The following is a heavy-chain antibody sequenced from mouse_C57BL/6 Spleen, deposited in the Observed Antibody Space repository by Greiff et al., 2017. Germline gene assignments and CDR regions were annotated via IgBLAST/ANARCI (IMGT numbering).Heavy chain of an antibody. V-gene: IGHV1-53*01. Sequence: QVQLQHPVTELVNPGASVKLSCPASGYTFTSYWMHFVKQRTGQGLEWIGTINPSNGGTHYNENFKSKATLPVDKSSSPAYMQLSSLTSEDSAVYYCARGSSYWYFDVWGTGTTVTVSS. CDR2: INPSNGGT. D-gene: IGHD1-1*01. CDR3: ARGSSYWYFDV. J-gene: IGHJ1*03. CDR1: GYTFTSYW.